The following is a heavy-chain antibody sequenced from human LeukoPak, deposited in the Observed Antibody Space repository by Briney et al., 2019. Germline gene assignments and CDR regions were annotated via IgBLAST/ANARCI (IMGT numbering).Heavy chain of an antibody. CDR2: ISYDGSNE. V-gene: IGHV3-30*03. CDR1: GFTFSDHY. Sequence: PGGSLRLSCAASGFTFSDHYMDWVRQAPGKGLEWVAIISYDGSNEYYADSVKGRFTISRDNSKNTLYLQMNSLRAADTAVYYCARVSSRRFPPTYNYDRRNYFDYWGQGTLVTVSS. CDR3: ARVSSRRFPPTYNYDRRNYFDY. D-gene: IGHD3-22*01. J-gene: IGHJ4*02.